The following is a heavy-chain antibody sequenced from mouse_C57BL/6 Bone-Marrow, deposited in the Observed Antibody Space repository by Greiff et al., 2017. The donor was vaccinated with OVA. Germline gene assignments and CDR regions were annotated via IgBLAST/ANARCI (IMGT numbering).Heavy chain of an antibody. CDR3: AYSNSFDY. J-gene: IGHJ2*01. CDR2: IHPNSGST. V-gene: IGHV1-64*01. CDR1: GYTFTSYW. D-gene: IGHD2-5*01. Sequence: VQLQQPGAELVKPGASVKLSCTASGYTFTSYWMHWVKQRPGQGLEWIGMIHPNSGSTNYNEKFKSKATLTVDKSSSTDYMQLSSLTSEDSAVYYCAYSNSFDYWGKGTTLTVSS.